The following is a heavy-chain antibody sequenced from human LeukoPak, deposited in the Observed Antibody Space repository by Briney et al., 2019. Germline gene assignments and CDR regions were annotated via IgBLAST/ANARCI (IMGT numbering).Heavy chain of an antibody. CDR3: ASGLLTLFDY. D-gene: IGHD2-15*01. V-gene: IGHV1-46*01. Sequence: ASVTVSCKASGYTFTSYYMHWVRQAPGQGLEWMGIINPSGGSTSYAQKFQGRVTITRDTSTSTVYMELSSLRSEDTAVYYCASGLLTLFDYWGQGTLVTVSS. J-gene: IGHJ4*02. CDR1: GYTFTSYY. CDR2: INPSGGST.